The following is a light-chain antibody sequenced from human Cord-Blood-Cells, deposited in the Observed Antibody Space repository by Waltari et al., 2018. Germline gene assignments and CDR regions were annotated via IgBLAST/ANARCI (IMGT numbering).Light chain of an antibody. CDR1: SGSIASNY. J-gene: IGLJ3*02. V-gene: IGLV6-57*03. Sequence: NLMLTQPHSVSESPGKTVTISCTRSSGSIASNYVQWYQQRPGSAPTTVIYEDNQRPSGVPVRFAGSIDSSSNSASLTISGRKTEDEADYSCQSYDSTNQVFGGGTTLTVL. CDR3: QSYDSTNQV. CDR2: EDN.